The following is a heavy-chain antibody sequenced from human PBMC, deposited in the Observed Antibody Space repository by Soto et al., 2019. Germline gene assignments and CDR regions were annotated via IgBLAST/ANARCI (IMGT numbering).Heavy chain of an antibody. J-gene: IGHJ4*02. CDR2: ISYDGSNK. CDR3: ARGSKWLRFIFDY. Sequence: QVQLVESGGGVVQPGRSLRLSCAASGFTFSSYAMHWVRQAPGKGLERVAVISYDGSNKYYADSVKGRFTISRDNSKNTLYLQMNSLRAEDTAVYYCARGSKWLRFIFDYWGQGTLVTVSS. V-gene: IGHV3-30-3*01. CDR1: GFTFSSYA. D-gene: IGHD5-12*01.